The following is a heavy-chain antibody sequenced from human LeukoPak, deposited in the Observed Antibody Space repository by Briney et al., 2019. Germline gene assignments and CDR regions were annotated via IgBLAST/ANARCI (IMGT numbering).Heavy chain of an antibody. CDR3: ARDLGVTMVRGVMTPYYYYYGMDV. Sequence: SETLSLTCTVSGGSISSSSYYWGWIRQPPGKGLEWIGSIYYSGSTYYNPSLKSRVTISVDTSKNQFSLKLSSVTAADTAVYYCARDLGVTMVRGVMTPYYYYYGMDVWGQGTTVTVSS. J-gene: IGHJ6*02. D-gene: IGHD3-10*01. V-gene: IGHV4-39*07. CDR2: IYYSGST. CDR1: GGSISSSSYY.